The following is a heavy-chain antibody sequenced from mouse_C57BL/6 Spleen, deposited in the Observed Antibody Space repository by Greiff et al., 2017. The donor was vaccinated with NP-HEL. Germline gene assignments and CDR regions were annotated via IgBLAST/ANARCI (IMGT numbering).Heavy chain of an antibody. CDR2: IYPGSGNT. V-gene: IGHV1-76*01. J-gene: IGHJ2*01. CDR1: GYTFTDYY. D-gene: IGHD1-1*01. Sequence: QVQLQQSGAELVRPGASVKLSCKASGYTFTDYYINWVKQRPGQGLEWIARIYPGSGNTYYNEKFKGKATLTAEKSSSTAYMQLSSLTSEDSAVYFCARSGDYYGSSSYFDYWGQGTTLTVSS. CDR3: ARSGDYYGSSSYFDY.